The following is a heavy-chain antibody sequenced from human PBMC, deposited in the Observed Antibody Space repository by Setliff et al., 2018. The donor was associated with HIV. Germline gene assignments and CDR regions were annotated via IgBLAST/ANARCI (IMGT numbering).Heavy chain of an antibody. CDR2: IYYRGST. CDR1: GGSISSSSYY. CDR3: ARGRYRSRWYASDHYYIDV. J-gene: IGHJ6*03. V-gene: IGHV4-39*01. Sequence: SETLSLTCTVSGGSISSSSYYWGWIRQPPGKGLQWIGSIYYRGSTYYNPSLKSRVTISVDTSKNQFSLKLRSVTAADKALYYCARGRYRSRWYASDHYYIDVWGKGTTVTVSS. D-gene: IGHD6-13*01.